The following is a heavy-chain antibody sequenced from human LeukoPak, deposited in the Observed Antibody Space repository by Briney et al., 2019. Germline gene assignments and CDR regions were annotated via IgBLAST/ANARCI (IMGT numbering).Heavy chain of an antibody. J-gene: IGHJ3*02. Sequence: NPSQTLSLTCSVSGVSISSFYWSWIRQSPGKGLEWIGLIHYSGSTNYNPSLKSRVTISADTSKNQFSLKLTSVTAADMAVYYCARGYYDTSGSSNTFDIWGQGTMVTVSS. CDR1: GVSISSFY. CDR3: ARGYYDTSGSSNTFDI. V-gene: IGHV4-59*13. D-gene: IGHD3-22*01. CDR2: IHYSGST.